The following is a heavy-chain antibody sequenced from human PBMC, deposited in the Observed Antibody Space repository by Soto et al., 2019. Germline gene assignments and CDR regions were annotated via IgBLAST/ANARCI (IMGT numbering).Heavy chain of an antibody. Sequence: QVQLMQSGPEVKTPGASVKVSCKASGYTFISFAFSWVRQAPGQGLEWMGWINPYSGDTNYAQKFQGRVTMTTDTATSTAYMEMRSLRSDDTAVYYCVRDRGYCSGGRCSSDWFDPWGQGTLVTVSS. CDR1: GYTFISFA. D-gene: IGHD2-15*01. V-gene: IGHV1-18*04. CDR3: VRDRGYCSGGRCSSDWFDP. CDR2: INPYSGDT. J-gene: IGHJ5*02.